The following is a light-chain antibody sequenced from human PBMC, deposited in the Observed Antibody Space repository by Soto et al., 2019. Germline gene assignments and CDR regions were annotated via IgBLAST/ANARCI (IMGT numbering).Light chain of an antibody. CDR3: SSYTTTSTYV. Sequence: QSVLTQPASVSGSPGQSITISCTGTSSDVGGYDYVSWYQQHPGKAPKFMIYEVTNRPSGVSHRFSGSKSGNTASLTISGLQAEDEADYYCSSYTTTSTYVFGTGTKVPS. CDR2: EVT. J-gene: IGLJ1*01. V-gene: IGLV2-14*01. CDR1: SSDVGGYDY.